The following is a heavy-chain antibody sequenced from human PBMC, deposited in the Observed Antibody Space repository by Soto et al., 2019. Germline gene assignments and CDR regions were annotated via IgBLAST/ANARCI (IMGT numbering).Heavy chain of an antibody. CDR1: GGSFSGYY. CDR3: ARVDVVLSSKNYYYYYGMDV. V-gene: IGHV4-34*01. D-gene: IGHD2-8*01. CDR2: INHSGST. Sequence: PSETLSLTCAVYGGSFSGYYWSWIRQPPGKGLEWIGEINHSGSTNYNPSLKSRVTISVDTSKNQFSLKLSSVTAADTAVYYCARVDVVLSSKNYYYYYGMDVWGQGTTVTVSS. J-gene: IGHJ6*02.